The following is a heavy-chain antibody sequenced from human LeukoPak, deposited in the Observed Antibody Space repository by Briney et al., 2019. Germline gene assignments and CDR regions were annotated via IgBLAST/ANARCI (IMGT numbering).Heavy chain of an antibody. V-gene: IGHV3-23*01. CDR3: AKVWYRIAAAGYYFDY. J-gene: IGHJ4*02. D-gene: IGHD6-13*01. CDR2: ISGSGGST. Sequence: GGSLRLSCAASGFTFNSYTMSWVRQAPGKGLEWVSSISGSGGSTYYADSVKGRFIISRDNSKNTLYLQMNSLRAEDTAVYYCAKVWYRIAAAGYYFDYWGQGTLVTVSS. CDR1: GFTFNSYT.